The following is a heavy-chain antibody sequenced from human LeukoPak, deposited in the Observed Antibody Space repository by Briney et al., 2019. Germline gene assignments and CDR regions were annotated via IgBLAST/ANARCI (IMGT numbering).Heavy chain of an antibody. V-gene: IGHV4-59*12. CDR2: IYYSGST. J-gene: IGHJ4*02. CDR1: GGSISSYY. D-gene: IGHD3-3*01. CDR3: ARGPDYDFWSGYQNYFDY. Sequence: SETLSLTCTVSGGSISSYYWSWIRQPPGKGLEWIGYIYYSGSTNYNPSLKSRVTMSVDTSKNQFSLKLSSVTAADTAVYYCARGPDYDFWSGYQNYFDYWGQGTLVTVSS.